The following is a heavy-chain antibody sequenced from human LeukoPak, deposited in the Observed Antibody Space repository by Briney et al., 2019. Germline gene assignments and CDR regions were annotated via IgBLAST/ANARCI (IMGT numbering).Heavy chain of an antibody. Sequence: PSETLSLTCTVSGGSISSSSYYWGWIRQPPGKGLEWIGSIYYSGSTYYNPSLKSRVTISVDTSKNQFSLKLSSVTAADTAVYYCASIAADYYMDVWGKGTTVTVSS. CDR1: GGSISSSSYY. V-gene: IGHV4-39*01. CDR3: ASIAADYYMDV. CDR2: IYYSGST. D-gene: IGHD6-13*01. J-gene: IGHJ6*03.